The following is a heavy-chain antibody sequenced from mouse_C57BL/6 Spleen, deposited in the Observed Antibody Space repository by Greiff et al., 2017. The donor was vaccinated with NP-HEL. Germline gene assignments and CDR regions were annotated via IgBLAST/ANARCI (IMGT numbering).Heavy chain of an antibody. CDR1: GYSFTGYY. J-gene: IGHJ3*01. Sequence: EVQLQQSGPELVKPGASVKISCKASGYSFTGYYMNWVKQSPEKSLEWIGEINPSTGGTTSNQKFKAKATLTVDKSSSTAYMQLKSLTSEDSAVYYCVYDGYYVGFAYWGQGTLVTVSA. D-gene: IGHD2-3*01. CDR3: VYDGYYVGFAY. V-gene: IGHV1-42*01. CDR2: INPSTGGT.